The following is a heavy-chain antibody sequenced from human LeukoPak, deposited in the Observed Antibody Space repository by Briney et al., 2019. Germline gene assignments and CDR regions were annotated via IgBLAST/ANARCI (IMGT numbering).Heavy chain of an antibody. CDR3: ARHRPLMIRGPNAFDI. Sequence: SEPLSLTCTVSGGSICSYYWSWIPQPPGKGREWIGYIYTSGSTNYNPSLKSRVTISVDTSKNQFSLKLSSVTAADTAVYYCARHRPLMIRGPNAFDIWGQGTMVTVSS. J-gene: IGHJ3*02. V-gene: IGHV4-4*09. D-gene: IGHD3-16*01. CDR2: IYTSGST. CDR1: GGSICSYY.